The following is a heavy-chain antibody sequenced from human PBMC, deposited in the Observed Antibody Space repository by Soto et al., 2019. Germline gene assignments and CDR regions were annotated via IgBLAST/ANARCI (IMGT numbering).Heavy chain of an antibody. D-gene: IGHD3-9*01. J-gene: IGHJ5*02. Sequence: QVQLVQSGAEVKKPGSSVKVSCKASGGTFSSYAISWVRQAPGQGLEWMGGIIPIFGTANYAQKFQGRVTITADESTSTAYMELSSLRSEDTAVYYCARGTRRDYDILTGYRTSWGQGTLVTVSS. V-gene: IGHV1-69*01. CDR2: IIPIFGTA. CDR3: ARGTRRDYDILTGYRTS. CDR1: GGTFSSYA.